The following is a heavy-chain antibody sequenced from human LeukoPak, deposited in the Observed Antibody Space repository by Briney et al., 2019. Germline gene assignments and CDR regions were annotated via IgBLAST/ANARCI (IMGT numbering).Heavy chain of an antibody. CDR3: ARSGYYDSSENFDY. Sequence: SETLSLTCAVYGGSFSGYYWSWIRQPPGKGLEWIGSIYHSGSTYYNPSLKSRVTTSVDTSKNQFSLKLSSVTAADTAVYYCARSGYYDSSENFDYWGQGTLVTVSS. J-gene: IGHJ4*02. V-gene: IGHV4-34*01. CDR2: IYHSGST. D-gene: IGHD3-22*01. CDR1: GGSFSGYY.